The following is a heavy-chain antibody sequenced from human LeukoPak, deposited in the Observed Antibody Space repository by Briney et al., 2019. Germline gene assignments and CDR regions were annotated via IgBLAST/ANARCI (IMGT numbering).Heavy chain of an antibody. CDR3: AKQYCAGDCFFDY. CDR1: GFTFCNYG. Sequence: LAGGSLRLSCAASGFTFCNYGMSWVRQAPGKGLEWVSGISASGGGTSYADSVKGRFTISRDNSKNTLFLQMNSLRAEDTAVYYCAKQYCAGDCFFDYWGQGTLVTVSS. CDR2: ISASGGGT. V-gene: IGHV3-23*01. D-gene: IGHD2-21*02. J-gene: IGHJ4*02.